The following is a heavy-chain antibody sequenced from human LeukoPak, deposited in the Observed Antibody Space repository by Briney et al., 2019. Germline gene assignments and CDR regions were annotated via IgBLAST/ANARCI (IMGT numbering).Heavy chain of an antibody. V-gene: IGHV1-18*01. J-gene: IGHJ6*03. CDR3: ARGHNTMVRGVIRAYYMDV. Sequence: ASVKVSCKASGYTFTSYGISWVRQAPGQGLEWMGWISAYNSNTNYAQKKFQGRVTMTRNTSIGTAYMELSSLRSEDTAVYYCARGHNTMVRGVIRAYYMDVWGKGTTVTISS. D-gene: IGHD3-10*01. CDR1: GYTFTSYG. CDR2: ISAYNSNT.